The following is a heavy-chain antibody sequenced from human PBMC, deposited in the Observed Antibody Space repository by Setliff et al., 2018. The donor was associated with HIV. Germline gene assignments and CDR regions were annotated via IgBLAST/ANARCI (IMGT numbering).Heavy chain of an antibody. CDR2: INSDGSST. CDR3: ARDYYDSSGYYGVDY. CDR1: GFTFSSYW. D-gene: IGHD3-22*01. V-gene: IGHV3-74*01. Sequence: GESLKISCAASGFTFSSYWMHWVRQAPGKGLVWVSRINSDGSSTSYADSVKGRFTISRDNAKNTLYLQMNSLRAEDTAVYYCARDYYDSSGYYGVDYWGQGTLVTVSS. J-gene: IGHJ4*02.